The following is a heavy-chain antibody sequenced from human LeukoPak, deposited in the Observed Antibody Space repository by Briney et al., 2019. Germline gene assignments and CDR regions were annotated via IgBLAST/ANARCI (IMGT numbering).Heavy chain of an antibody. CDR2: ISAYNGNT. Sequence: GGSVKVSCKASGYTFTSYGISWVRQAPGQGLEWMGWISAYNGNTNYAQKLQGRVTMTTDTSTSTAYMELRSLRSDDTAVYYCARYGEGTTGTTVYYYYYMDVWGKGTTVTVSS. CDR3: ARYGEGTTGTTVYYYYYMDV. V-gene: IGHV1-18*01. J-gene: IGHJ6*03. D-gene: IGHD1-1*01. CDR1: GYTFTSYG.